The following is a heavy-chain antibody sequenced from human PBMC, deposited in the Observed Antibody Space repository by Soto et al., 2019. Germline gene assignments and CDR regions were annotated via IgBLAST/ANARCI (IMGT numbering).Heavy chain of an antibody. V-gene: IGHV3-48*04. J-gene: IGHJ4*02. CDR3: ARDRYRNTFDY. Sequence: GGSLRLSCEASGFTISGCSMNWVRQAPGKGLEWLAYITIRTGNTVYADSVRGRFTISRDNAKNSLFLQMDSLRVEDTAVYYCARDRYRNTFDYWGQGTLVTVSS. D-gene: IGHD1-1*01. CDR2: ITIRTGNT. CDR1: GFTISGCS.